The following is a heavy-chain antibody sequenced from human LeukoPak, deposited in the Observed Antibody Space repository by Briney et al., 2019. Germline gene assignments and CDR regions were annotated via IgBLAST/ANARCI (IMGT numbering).Heavy chain of an antibody. CDR3: ARASLYDNSAYYLDY. CDR2: ISYDGSNK. J-gene: IGHJ4*02. D-gene: IGHD3-22*01. Sequence: GGSLRLSCAASGFSFSDYAMHWVRQAPGKGLECVAFISYDGSNKYYVDSVKGRFTISRDNAKNSLYLQMNSLRAEDTALYYCARASLYDNSAYYLDYWGQGTLVTVSS. CDR1: GFSFSDYA. V-gene: IGHV3-30*02.